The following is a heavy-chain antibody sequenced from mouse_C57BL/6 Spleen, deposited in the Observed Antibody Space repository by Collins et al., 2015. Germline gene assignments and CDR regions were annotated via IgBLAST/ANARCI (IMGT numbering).Heavy chain of an antibody. Sequence: QDQLRQPAAELVKPGASVKLSCKASGYTFTSYWMHWVKQRPGQGLEWIGMIQPNSGSTNYNEKFKSKATLTVDKSSSTAYMQLSSLTSEDSAVYYCARGANHYYGSSSYYFDYWGQGTTLTVSS. CDR3: ARGANHYYGSSSYYFDY. CDR2: IQPNSGST. CDR1: GYTFTSYW. D-gene: IGHD1-1*01. V-gene: IGHV1-64*01. J-gene: IGHJ2*01.